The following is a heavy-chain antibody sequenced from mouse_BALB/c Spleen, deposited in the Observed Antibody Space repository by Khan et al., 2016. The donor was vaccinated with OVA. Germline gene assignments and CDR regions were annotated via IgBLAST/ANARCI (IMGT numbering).Heavy chain of an antibody. V-gene: IGHV1S136*01. CDR2: INPYNDGT. Sequence: VQLQQSGPELVKPGASVKMSCKASGYSFTNYVMHWVKQKPGQGLEWIGYINPYNDGTKYNEKFKGKATLTSDKSSSTASMELSSLTSNESAVYYCARRGARYDGNNSPPSMDDWGQGTSVTVSS. D-gene: IGHD1-1*01. CDR3: ARRGARYDGNNSPPSMDD. CDR1: GYSFTNYV. J-gene: IGHJ4*01.